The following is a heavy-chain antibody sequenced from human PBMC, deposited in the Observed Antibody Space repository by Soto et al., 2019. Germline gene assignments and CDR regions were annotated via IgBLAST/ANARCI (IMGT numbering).Heavy chain of an antibody. D-gene: IGHD6-13*01. CDR1: GGSISSYY. J-gene: IGHJ5*02. V-gene: IGHV4-59*01. Sequence: QVQLQESGPGLVKPSETLSLTCTVSGGSISSYYWSWIRQPPGKGLEWIGYISDSGGTNYNPSLKSRVTISEDTSKNQFFLKLSSVTAADTAVYYCARWSSSSWYNWFDPWGQGALVTVSS. CDR3: ARWSSSSWYNWFDP. CDR2: ISDSGGT.